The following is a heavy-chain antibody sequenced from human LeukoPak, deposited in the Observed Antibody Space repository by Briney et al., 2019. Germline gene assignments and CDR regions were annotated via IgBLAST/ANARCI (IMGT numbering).Heavy chain of an antibody. CDR3: ASTVTTRVCYFDY. D-gene: IGHD4-17*01. Sequence: SETLSLTCTVSGGPISSSSYYWSWIRQPPGKGLEWIGEINHSGSTNYNPSLKSRVTISVDRSKNQFSLKLSSVTAADTAVYFCASTVTTRVCYFDYWGQGTLVTVSS. J-gene: IGHJ4*02. CDR1: GGPISSSSYY. V-gene: IGHV4-39*07. CDR2: INHSGST.